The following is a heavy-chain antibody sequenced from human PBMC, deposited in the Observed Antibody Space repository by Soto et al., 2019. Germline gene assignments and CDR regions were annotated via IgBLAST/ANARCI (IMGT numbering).Heavy chain of an antibody. CDR1: GFTFSSYA. V-gene: IGHV3-23*01. Sequence: EVQLLESGGGLVQPGGSLRLSCAASGFTFSSYAMSWVRQAPGKGLEWVSAISGSGGSTYYADSVKGRFTISRDNSKNTLYLQMNSLRAEDTAVYYCAKLGASAWLLRQYAFDIWGQGTMVTVSS. CDR3: AKLGASAWLLRQYAFDI. J-gene: IGHJ3*02. CDR2: ISGSGGST. D-gene: IGHD3-22*01.